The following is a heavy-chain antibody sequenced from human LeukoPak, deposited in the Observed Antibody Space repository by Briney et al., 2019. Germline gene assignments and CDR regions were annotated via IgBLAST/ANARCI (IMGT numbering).Heavy chain of an antibody. D-gene: IGHD4-17*01. V-gene: IGHV4-59*01. CDR1: GGSISSYY. J-gene: IGHJ6*03. Sequence: KPSETLSLTCTVSGGSISSYYWSWIRQPPGKGLEWIGYIYYSGSTNYNPSLKSRVTISVDTSKNQFSLKLSSVTAADTAVYYCARRTVTTSNYYYYYYMDVWGKGTTVTISS. CDR3: ARRTVTTSNYYYYYYMDV. CDR2: IYYSGST.